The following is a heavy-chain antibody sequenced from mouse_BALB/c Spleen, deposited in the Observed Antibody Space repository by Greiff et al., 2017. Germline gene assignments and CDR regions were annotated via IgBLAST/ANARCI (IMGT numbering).Heavy chain of an antibody. CDR3: ARSHYRYDKNFDY. CDR2: INPSSGYT. Sequence: VQLKESGAELARPGASVKMSCKASGYTFTSYTMHWVKQRPGQGLEWIGYINPSSGYTNYNQKFKDKATLTADKSSSTAYMQLSSLTSEDSAVYYCARSHYRYDKNFDYWGQGTTLTVSS. V-gene: IGHV1-4*01. D-gene: IGHD2-14*01. J-gene: IGHJ2*01. CDR1: GYTFTSYT.